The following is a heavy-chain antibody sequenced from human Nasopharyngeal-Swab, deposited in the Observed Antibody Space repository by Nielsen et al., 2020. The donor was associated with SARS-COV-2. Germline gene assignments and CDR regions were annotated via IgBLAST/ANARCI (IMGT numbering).Heavy chain of an antibody. V-gene: IGHV4-30-2*01. CDR2: IYHSGST. D-gene: IGHD2-21*02. CDR3: AREGGYCGGDCPEYFDY. Sequence: WIRQPPGKGLEWIGYIYHSGSTYCNPSLKSRVTISVDRSKNQFSLKLSSVTAADTAVYYCAREGGYCGGDCPEYFDYWGQGTLVTVSS. J-gene: IGHJ4*02.